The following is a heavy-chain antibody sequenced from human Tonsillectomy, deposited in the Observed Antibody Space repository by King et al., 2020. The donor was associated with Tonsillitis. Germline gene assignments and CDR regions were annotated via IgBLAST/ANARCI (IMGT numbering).Heavy chain of an antibody. J-gene: IGHJ6*03. V-gene: IGHV1-69*01. CDR1: GDTFSSYV. CDR2: IIPMFATL. CDR3: SLLQDYYMDV. Sequence: VQLVESGAEVKKPGSSVRVSCKASGDTFSSYVINWVRQAPGQGLEWMGQIIPMFATLIYAEKFQGRVTISADESTSTAYMELSSLRSEDTAVYYWSLLQDYYMDV.